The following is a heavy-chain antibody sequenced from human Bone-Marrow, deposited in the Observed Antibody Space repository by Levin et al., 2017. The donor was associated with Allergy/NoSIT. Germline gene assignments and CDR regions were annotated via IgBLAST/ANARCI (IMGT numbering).Heavy chain of an antibody. V-gene: IGHV3-23*01. CDR3: AGYDTSAYHSPFDY. J-gene: IGHJ4*02. Sequence: ASETLSLTCAASGFIFSNYAMNWVRQAPGKGLEWVSQISGSGGNTHYADSVKGRFTFSRDNSKNTLYLQMNSLRAEDTAVYYCAGYDTSAYHSPFDYWGQGALVTVSS. CDR1: GFIFSNYA. CDR2: ISGSGGNT. D-gene: IGHD3-22*01.